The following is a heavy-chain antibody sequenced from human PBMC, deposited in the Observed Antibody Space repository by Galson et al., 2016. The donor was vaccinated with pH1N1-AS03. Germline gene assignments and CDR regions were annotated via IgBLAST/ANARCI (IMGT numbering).Heavy chain of an antibody. V-gene: IGHV3-7*03. CDR3: ARFGKNGWDLDS. CDR2: INPGGRGL. J-gene: IGHJ4*02. D-gene: IGHD6-19*01. Sequence: SLRLSCAASGFSFSASWMSWVRQAPGKGLEWVANINPGGRGLYYADSLQGRFSISRDDAKNSLYLQMSSLRVDDTAVYYCARFGKNGWDLDSWGQGTLVSVSS. CDR1: GFSFSASW.